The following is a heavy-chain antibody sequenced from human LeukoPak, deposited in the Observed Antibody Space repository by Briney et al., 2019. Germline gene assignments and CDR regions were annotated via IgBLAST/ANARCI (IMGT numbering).Heavy chain of an antibody. D-gene: IGHD2-8*01. CDR2: IIPIFGTA. J-gene: IGHJ6*02. CDR1: GGTFSSYA. Sequence: SVKVSCKASGGTFSSYAISWVRQAPGQGLEWMGGIIPIFGTANYAQKFQGRVTITADESTSTAYMELSSLRSEDTAVYYCARGDIVLMVYAPTPPFLGYYGMDVWGQGTTVTVSS. CDR3: ARGDIVLMVYAPTPPFLGYYGMDV. V-gene: IGHV1-69*01.